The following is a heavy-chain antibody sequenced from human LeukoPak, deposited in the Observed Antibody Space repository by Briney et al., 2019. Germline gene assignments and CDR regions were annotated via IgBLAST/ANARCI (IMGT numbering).Heavy chain of an antibody. CDR1: GFTFSSTS. D-gene: IGHD4-11*01. J-gene: IGHJ4*02. Sequence: GGSLSLSCAASGFTFSSTSMSWVRQAPGKGLEWVAVTIGGGDGNYYADSVKGRFTIARDNTNNTLYLQMNSLRAEDTAVYYCAKLTTSWGQGTLVTVSS. V-gene: IGHV3-23*01. CDR3: AKLTTS. CDR2: TIGGGDGN.